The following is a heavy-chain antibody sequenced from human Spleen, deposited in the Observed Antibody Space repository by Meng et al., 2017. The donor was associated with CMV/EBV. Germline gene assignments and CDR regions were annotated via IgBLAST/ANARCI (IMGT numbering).Heavy chain of an antibody. CDR3: AREVDGTGFDY. CDR2: IYHSGST. CDR1: GGSIDSSNW. Sequence: CAVSGGSIDSSNWWRWVRQPPGKGLEWIGEIYHSGSTNYNPSLKSRVTISVDKSKNQFSLKLSSVAAADTAVYYCAREVDGTGFDYWGQGTLVTVSS. J-gene: IGHJ4*02. D-gene: IGHD3-10*01. V-gene: IGHV4-4*02.